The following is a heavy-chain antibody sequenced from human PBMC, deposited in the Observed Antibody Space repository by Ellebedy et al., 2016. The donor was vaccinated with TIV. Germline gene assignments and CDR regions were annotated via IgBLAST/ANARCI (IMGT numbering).Heavy chain of an antibody. CDR2: IWYDGSIK. CDR3: ASWDFDY. CDR1: GLTFSRYG. D-gene: IGHD7-27*01. Sequence: PGGSLRLSCAASGLTFSRYGMHWTRQAPDKGLEWVAVIWYDGSIKYLADSVKGRFTISRDNFNNPLYLQMNSLRAEDAAVYWCASWDFDYWGQGTLVTVSS. V-gene: IGHV3-33*01. J-gene: IGHJ4*02.